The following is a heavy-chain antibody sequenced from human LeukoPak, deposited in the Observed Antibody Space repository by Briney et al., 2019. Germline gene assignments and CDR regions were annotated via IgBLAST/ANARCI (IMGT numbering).Heavy chain of an antibody. CDR2: IGTAGDT. V-gene: IGHV3-13*01. D-gene: IGHD4-23*01. CDR3: ARARYGGNSGYYFDY. J-gene: IGHJ4*02. Sequence: GGSLRPSCAASGFTFSSYDMHWVRQATGKGLEWVSAIGTAGDTYYPGSVKGRFTISRENAKNSLYLQMNSLRAGDTAVYYCARARYGGNSGYYFDYWGQGTLVTVSS. CDR1: GFTFSSYD.